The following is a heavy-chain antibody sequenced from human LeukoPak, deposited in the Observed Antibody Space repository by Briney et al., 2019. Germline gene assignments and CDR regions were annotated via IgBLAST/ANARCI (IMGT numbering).Heavy chain of an antibody. Sequence: PSETLSLTCTVSGGSISSYYWSWIRQPPGKGLEWIGYIYYSGSTNYNPSLKSRVTISVDTSKNQFSLKLSSVTAADTAVYYCARVMGSSWGYFDYWGQGTLVTVSS. J-gene: IGHJ4*02. D-gene: IGHD6-13*01. CDR3: ARVMGSSWGYFDY. CDR1: GGSISSYY. CDR2: IYYSGST. V-gene: IGHV4-59*01.